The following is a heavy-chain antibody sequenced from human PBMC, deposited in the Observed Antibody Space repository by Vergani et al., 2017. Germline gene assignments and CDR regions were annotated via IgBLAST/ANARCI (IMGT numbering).Heavy chain of an antibody. CDR2: IGSSGPYI. CDR1: GFTFSDFS. CDR3: ARDCXSGGCPDNYGMDV. Sequence: VQLVESGGGLVKPGGSLGLSCAASGFTFSDFSMSWVRQAPGKGLEWVAFIGSSGPYINYADSVKGRFIISRDNTNNSLFLQLRSLRAEDAAVYYCARDCXSGGCPDNYGMDVWGQGATVTVSS. J-gene: IGHJ6*02. D-gene: IGHD2-15*01. V-gene: IGHV3-21*06.